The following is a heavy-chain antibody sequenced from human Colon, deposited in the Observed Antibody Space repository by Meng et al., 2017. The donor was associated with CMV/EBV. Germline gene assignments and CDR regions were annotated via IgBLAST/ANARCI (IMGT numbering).Heavy chain of an antibody. V-gene: IGHV3-21*01. D-gene: IGHD6-13*01. J-gene: IGHJ4*02. Sequence: LSLTCAVYGGSFSGYYWSWVRQAPGKGLEWVSSISSSSSYIYYADSVKGRFTISRDNAKNSLYLQMNSLRAEDTAVYYCAREAYSSSWGQGTLVTVSS. CDR3: AREAYSSS. CDR1: GGSFSGYY. CDR2: ISSSSSYI.